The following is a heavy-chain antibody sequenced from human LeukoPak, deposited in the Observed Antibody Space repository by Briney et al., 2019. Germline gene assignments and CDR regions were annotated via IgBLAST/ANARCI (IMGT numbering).Heavy chain of an antibody. J-gene: IGHJ4*02. Sequence: ASVKVSCKASGYTFTGYYIHWVRQAPGQGLEWMGWINPNSGGTNYAQKFQGRVTMTRDTSMSTAYMELSGLRPDDTAVYYCSRDSGYCSGGSCWYFDFWGQGTLVTVSA. D-gene: IGHD2-15*01. CDR3: SRDSGYCSGGSCWYFDF. CDR2: INPNSGGT. CDR1: GYTFTGYY. V-gene: IGHV1-2*02.